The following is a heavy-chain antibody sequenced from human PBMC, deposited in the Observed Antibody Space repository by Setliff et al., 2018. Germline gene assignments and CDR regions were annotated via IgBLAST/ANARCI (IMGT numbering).Heavy chain of an antibody. D-gene: IGHD3-22*01. CDR1: GYTFTGYY. J-gene: IGHJ5*02. CDR3: ARVPQEALYYYDRGNYFDRTGRGPNWFDP. V-gene: IGHV1-2*02. CDR2: INPNSGGT. Sequence: ASVKVSCKASGYTFTGYYMHWVRQAPGQGLEWMGWINPNSGGTNPAQKFQGRVTMTRDTSISTAYMELSSLRSDDTAVYYYARVPQEALYYYDRGNYFDRTGRGPNWFDPWGQGTLVTVSS.